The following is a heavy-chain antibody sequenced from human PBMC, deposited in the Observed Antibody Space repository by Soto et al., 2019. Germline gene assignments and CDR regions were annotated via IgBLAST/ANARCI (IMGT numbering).Heavy chain of an antibody. J-gene: IGHJ6*03. D-gene: IGHD5-12*01. Sequence: GGSLRLSCAASGFTFSSYAMHWVRQAPGKGLEWVAVISYDGSNKYYADSVKGRFTISRDNSKNTLYLQMNSLRAEDTAVYYCARVRGGYDYYYYYYMDVWGKGTTVTVSS. V-gene: IGHV3-30*04. CDR2: ISYDGSNK. CDR1: GFTFSSYA. CDR3: ARVRGGYDYYYYYYMDV.